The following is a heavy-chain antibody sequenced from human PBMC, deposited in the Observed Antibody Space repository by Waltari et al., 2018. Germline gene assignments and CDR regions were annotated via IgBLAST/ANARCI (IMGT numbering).Heavy chain of an antibody. D-gene: IGHD6-19*01. CDR2: INPNSGGT. CDR3: ARGIAVAGTRGHAFDI. V-gene: IGHV1-2*02. Sequence: QVQLVQSGAEVKKPGASVKVSCKASGYTFTGYYMHWVRQAPGQGLEWMGWINPNSGGTNYAQKFQGRVTMTRDTSISTAYMELSRLRSDDTAVYYCARGIAVAGTRGHAFDIWGQGTMVTVSS. CDR1: GYTFTGYY. J-gene: IGHJ3*02.